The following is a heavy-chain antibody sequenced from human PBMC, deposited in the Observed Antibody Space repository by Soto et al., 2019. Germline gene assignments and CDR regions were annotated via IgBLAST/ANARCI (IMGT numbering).Heavy chain of an antibody. CDR3: ARLSRGLDYDFWSGSDY. V-gene: IGHV1-18*01. CDR2: ISAYNGNT. Sequence: ASVKVSCKASGYTFTSYGISWVRQAPGQGLEWMGWISAYNGNTNYAQRLQGRVTMTTDTSTSTAYMELRSLRSDDTAVYYCARLSRGLDYDFWSGSDYWGQGTLVTVSS. J-gene: IGHJ4*02. CDR1: GYTFTSYG. D-gene: IGHD3-3*01.